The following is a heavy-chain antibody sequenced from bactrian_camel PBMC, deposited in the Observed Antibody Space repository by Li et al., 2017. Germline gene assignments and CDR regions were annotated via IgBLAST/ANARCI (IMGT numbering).Heavy chain of an antibody. CDR3: TKGFWGGGGGEI. D-gene: IGHD1*01. J-gene: IGHJ4*01. Sequence: HVQLVESGGGSVQAGGSLRLSCAASGYSGGDYCMAWFRQAPGKEREAVAGIDGDGSTNYADSVKRRFTISHDDAKSTLYLLMNSLKPEDTAMYYCTKGFWGGGGGEIRGQGTQVTVS. CDR2: IDGDGST. V-gene: IGHV3S55*01. CDR1: GYSGGDYC.